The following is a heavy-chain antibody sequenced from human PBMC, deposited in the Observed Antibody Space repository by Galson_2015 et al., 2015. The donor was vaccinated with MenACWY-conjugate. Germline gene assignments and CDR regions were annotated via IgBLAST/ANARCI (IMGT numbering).Heavy chain of an antibody. Sequence: SLRLSCAASGFTFSSYAMSWVRQAPGKGLEWVSAISGSGGSTYYADSVKGRFTISRDNSKNTLYLQMNSLRAEDTAVYYCAKSFYYYDSSGYYGGAFDIWGQGTMVTVSS. CDR3: AKSFYYYDSSGYYGGAFDI. CDR1: GFTFSSYA. J-gene: IGHJ3*02. V-gene: IGHV3-23*01. D-gene: IGHD3-22*01. CDR2: ISGSGGST.